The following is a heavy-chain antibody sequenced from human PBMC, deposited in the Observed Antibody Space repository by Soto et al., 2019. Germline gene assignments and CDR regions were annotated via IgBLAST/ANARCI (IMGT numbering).Heavy chain of an antibody. Sequence: ASVKVSCKASGGTFSSYATSWVRQAPGQGLEWMGWISTYNDNTNYAQKLQGRVTMTTDTSTSTAYMELRSLRSDDTAVYYCARDLTPGVVDHWGQGTLVTVSS. CDR2: ISTYNDNT. CDR3: ARDLTPGVVDH. V-gene: IGHV1-18*01. CDR1: GGTFSSYA. J-gene: IGHJ4*02. D-gene: IGHD3-22*01.